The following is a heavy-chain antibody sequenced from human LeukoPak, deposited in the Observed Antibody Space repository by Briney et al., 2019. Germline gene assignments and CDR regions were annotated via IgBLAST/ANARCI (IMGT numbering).Heavy chain of an antibody. CDR2: ISSSSSYI. Sequence: GSLRLSCAASGFTFSSYSMNWVRQAPGKGLEWVSSISSSSSYIYYADSVRGRFTISRDNAKNSLYLQMNSLRAEDTAVYYCARDYTNYGNYYNGMDVWGQGTTVTVSS. V-gene: IGHV3-21*01. D-gene: IGHD4-11*01. CDR1: GFTFSSYS. CDR3: ARDYTNYGNYYNGMDV. J-gene: IGHJ6*02.